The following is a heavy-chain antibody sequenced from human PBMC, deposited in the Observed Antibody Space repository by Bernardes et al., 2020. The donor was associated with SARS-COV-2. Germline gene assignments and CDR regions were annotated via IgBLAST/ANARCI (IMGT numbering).Heavy chain of an antibody. V-gene: IGHV3-23*01. CDR1: GFTFSRYA. Sequence: GGSLRLSCAASGFTFSRYAMSWVRQAPGKGLEWVSAISGSGGSTYYADSVKGRFTISRDNSKNTLYLQMNSLRAEDTAVYYCAKSPRSGYDYSDYWGQGTLVTVSS. D-gene: IGHD5-12*01. J-gene: IGHJ4*02. CDR2: ISGSGGST. CDR3: AKSPRSGYDYSDY.